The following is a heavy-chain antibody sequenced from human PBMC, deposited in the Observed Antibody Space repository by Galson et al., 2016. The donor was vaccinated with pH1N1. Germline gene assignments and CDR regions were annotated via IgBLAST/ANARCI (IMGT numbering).Heavy chain of an antibody. V-gene: IGHV3-23*01. Sequence: SLRLSCAASGFVFSNHAMTWVRQAPGEGLEWVSSVSGHDDDTFYADSVKGRFTISRDNSKNTMFLYMNSLRADDTALHYCAKQREHSSGGWRGAFDIWGQGTTVTVSS. CDR3: AKQREHSSGGWRGAFDI. CDR1: GFVFSNHA. J-gene: IGHJ3*02. CDR2: VSGHDDDT. D-gene: IGHD6-19*01.